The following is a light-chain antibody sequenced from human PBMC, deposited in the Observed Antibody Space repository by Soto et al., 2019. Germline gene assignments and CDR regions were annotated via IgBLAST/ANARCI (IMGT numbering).Light chain of an antibody. CDR2: GAS. CDR1: QSVSSSY. Sequence: EIVLTQSPGTLSLSPGERATLSCRASQSVSSSYLAWYQQKPGQAPRPLIYGASSRAIAIPDRFSGSGSGIDFTIPITRLEPEDFAVYYYHQYCRSPWTFGQGTKVEIK. J-gene: IGKJ1*01. CDR3: HQYCRSPWT. V-gene: IGKV3-20*01.